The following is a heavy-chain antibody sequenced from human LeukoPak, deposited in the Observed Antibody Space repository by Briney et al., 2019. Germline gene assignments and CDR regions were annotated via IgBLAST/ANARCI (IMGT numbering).Heavy chain of an antibody. D-gene: IGHD6-19*01. Sequence: SETLSLTCTVSGGSISTSYWSWIRQPPGKGLEWIGYIYYSGSTNYNPSLKSRVTISVDTSKNQFSLKLSSVTAADTAVYYCARLRYSSGWYGSCYFDYWGQGTLVTVSS. CDR3: ARLRYSSGWYGSCYFDY. CDR2: IYYSGST. CDR1: GGSISTSY. J-gene: IGHJ4*02. V-gene: IGHV4-59*08.